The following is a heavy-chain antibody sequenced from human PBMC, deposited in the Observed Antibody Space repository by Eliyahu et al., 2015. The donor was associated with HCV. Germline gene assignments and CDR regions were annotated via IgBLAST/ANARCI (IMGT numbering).Heavy chain of an antibody. J-gene: IGHJ6*02. CDR2: ISYXGSNK. CDR1: XFTFSSSG. Sequence: QVQLVESGGGVVQPGRSLRLSCAASXFTFSSSGXXWVRQAPGKGLEWVAVISYXGSNKYYADSVKGRFTISRDNSKNTLYLQMNSLRAEDTAVYYCAKGGSSWKGPYWYYGMDVWGQGTTVTVSS. D-gene: IGHD1-1*01. CDR3: AKGGSSWKGPYWYYGMDV. V-gene: IGHV3-30*18.